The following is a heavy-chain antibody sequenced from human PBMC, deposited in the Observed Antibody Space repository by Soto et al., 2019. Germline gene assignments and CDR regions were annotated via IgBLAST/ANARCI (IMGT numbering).Heavy chain of an antibody. CDR1: GFTFSSYA. CDR3: AKDGYLSTERYFDY. CDR2: ISGSGGST. V-gene: IGHV3-23*01. J-gene: IGHJ4*02. D-gene: IGHD2-2*03. Sequence: GESLKISCAASGFTFSSYAMSWVRQAPGKGLEWVSAISGSGGSTYYADSVKGRFTISRDNSKNTLYLQMNSLRAEDTAVYYCAKDGYLSTERYFDYWGQGTLVTVSS.